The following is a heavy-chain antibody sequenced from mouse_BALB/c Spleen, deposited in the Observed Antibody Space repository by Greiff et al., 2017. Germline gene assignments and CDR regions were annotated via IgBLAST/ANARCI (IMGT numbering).Heavy chain of an antibody. V-gene: IGHV1-14*01. CDR1: GYTFTSYV. Sequence: EVKLVESGPELVKPGASVKMSCKASGYTFTSYVMHWVKQKPGQGLEWIGYINPYNDGTKYNEKFKGKATLTSDKSSSTAYMELSSLTSEDSAVYYCARMDYRYDGGYWYFDVWGAGTTVTVSS. J-gene: IGHJ1*01. D-gene: IGHD2-14*01. CDR3: ARMDYRYDGGYWYFDV. CDR2: INPYNDGT.